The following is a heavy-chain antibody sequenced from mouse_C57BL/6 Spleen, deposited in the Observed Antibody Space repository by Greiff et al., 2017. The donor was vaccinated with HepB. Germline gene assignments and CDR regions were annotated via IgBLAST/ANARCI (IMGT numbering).Heavy chain of an antibody. J-gene: IGHJ1*03. CDR3: ARQGGDWYCDV. CDR2: IYPGDGDT. Sequence: VQLQQSGPELVKPGASVKISCKASGYAFSSSWMNWVKQRPGKGLEWIGRIYPGDGDTNYNGKFKGKATLTADKSSSTAYMQLSSLTSEDSAVYFCARQGGDWYCDVWGTGTTVTVSS. CDR1: GYAFSSSW. V-gene: IGHV1-82*01.